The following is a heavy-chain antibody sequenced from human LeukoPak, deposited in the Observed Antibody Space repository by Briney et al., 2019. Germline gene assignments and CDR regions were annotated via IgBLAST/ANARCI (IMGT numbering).Heavy chain of an antibody. CDR2: IIPIFGTA. CDR3: ARDGPGSSGWYYFDY. D-gene: IGHD6-19*01. J-gene: IGHJ4*02. Sequence: GASVKVSCKASGGTFSSYAISWVRQAPGQGLEWMGGIIPIFGTANYAQKFQGRVTITADESTSTACMELSSLRSEDTAVYYCARDGPGSSGWYYFDYWGQGTLVTVSS. V-gene: IGHV1-69*13. CDR1: GGTFSSYA.